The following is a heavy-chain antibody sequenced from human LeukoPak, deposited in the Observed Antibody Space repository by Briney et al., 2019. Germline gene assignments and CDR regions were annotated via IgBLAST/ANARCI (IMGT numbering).Heavy chain of an antibody. CDR3: ARQAGRFTTFDF. CDR1: SGSLGPYY. CDR2: ISYSGST. D-gene: IGHD3-22*01. V-gene: IGHV4-59*08. J-gene: IGHJ4*02. Sequence: SETLSLTCTVSSGSLGPYYWAWIRQTPGKGLEWIGYISYSGSTKHNPPLTRRITISLDTSKHQFSLELRSMTAADTAMYYCARQAGRFTTFDFWGQGTLVTVSS.